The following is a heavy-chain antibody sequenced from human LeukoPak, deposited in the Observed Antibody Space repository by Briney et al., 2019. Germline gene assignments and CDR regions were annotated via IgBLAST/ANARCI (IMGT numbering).Heavy chain of an antibody. V-gene: IGHV3-7*01. D-gene: IGHD2-15*01. Sequence: GGSLRLSCAASGFTFSSYWMSWVRQAPGKGLEWVANIRQDGSDKYYVDSVKARFTISRDNAKNSLYLQMNSLRAEDTAVYYCARDCSGGSCHNWFDPWGQGTLVTVSS. CDR1: GFTFSSYW. J-gene: IGHJ5*02. CDR3: ARDCSGGSCHNWFDP. CDR2: IRQDGSDK.